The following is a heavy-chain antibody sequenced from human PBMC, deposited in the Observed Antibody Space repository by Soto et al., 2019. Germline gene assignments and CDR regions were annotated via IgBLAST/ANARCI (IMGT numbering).Heavy chain of an antibody. CDR3: AICSSTSCYLGALDI. Sequence: ASVKVSCKASGYTFTSYAMHWVRQAPGQRLEWMGWINAGNGNTKYSQKFQGRVTITRDTSASTAYMELSSLRSEDTAVYYCAICSSTSCYLGALDIWGQGTMVTVSS. CDR2: INAGNGNT. CDR1: GYTFTSYA. J-gene: IGHJ3*02. D-gene: IGHD2-2*01. V-gene: IGHV1-3*01.